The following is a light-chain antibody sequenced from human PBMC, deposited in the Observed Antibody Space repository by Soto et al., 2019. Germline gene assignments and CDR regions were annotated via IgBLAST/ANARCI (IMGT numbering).Light chain of an antibody. V-gene: IGLV2-8*01. Sequence: QSALAQPPSASGSPGQSVTISCTGSGSDIGAYNFVSWYQQHPGKAPKLMIFGVTERHSGVPDRFSGSKSGNTASLTVSGLQADDEAVYYCYSYAGRNIWVFGGGTKLTVL. J-gene: IGLJ3*02. CDR2: GVT. CDR1: GSDIGAYNF. CDR3: YSYAGRNIWV.